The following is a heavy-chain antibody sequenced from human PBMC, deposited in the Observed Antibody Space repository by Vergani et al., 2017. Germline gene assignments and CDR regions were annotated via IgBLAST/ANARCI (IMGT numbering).Heavy chain of an antibody. J-gene: IGHJ6*02. CDR1: GGSFSGYY. V-gene: IGHV4-34*01. CDR2: INHSGST. CDR3: ARNIVATISRYYYGMDV. Sequence: QVQLQKWGAGLLKPSETLSLTCAVYGGSFSGYYWSWIRQPPGKGLEWMGEINHSGSTNYNPSLKSRVTISVDTSKNQFSLKLSSVTAADTAVYYCARNIVATISRYYYGMDVWGQGTTVTVSS. D-gene: IGHD5-12*01.